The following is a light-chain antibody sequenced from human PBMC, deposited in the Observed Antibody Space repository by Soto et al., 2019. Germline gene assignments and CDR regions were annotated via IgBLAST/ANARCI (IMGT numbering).Light chain of an antibody. Sequence: QSVLTQPASVFGSPGQSITISCTGTSSVVGGYDYVSWYQQHPGKAPKLMIYDVTNRPSGVSNRFSGSKSGNTASLTISGLQAEDEADYYCISYASINTYVFGTGTKVTVL. CDR1: SSVVGGYDY. J-gene: IGLJ1*01. CDR3: ISYASINTYV. CDR2: DVT. V-gene: IGLV2-14*01.